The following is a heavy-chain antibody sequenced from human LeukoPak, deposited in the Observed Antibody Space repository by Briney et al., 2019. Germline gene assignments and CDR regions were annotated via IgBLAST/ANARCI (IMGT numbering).Heavy chain of an antibody. CDR3: ASTKGVLSYFDY. CDR1: GGSVSSGSYY. J-gene: IGHJ4*02. CDR2: IYSGST. V-gene: IGHV4-61*01. Sequence: PSETLSLTCTVSGGSVSSGSYYWSWIRQPPGKALEWTGYIYSGSTKYDPSLQSRVTISVDTSKNQFSLKLSSVTAADTAVYYCASTKGVLSYFDYWGQGTLVTVSS. D-gene: IGHD3-16*01.